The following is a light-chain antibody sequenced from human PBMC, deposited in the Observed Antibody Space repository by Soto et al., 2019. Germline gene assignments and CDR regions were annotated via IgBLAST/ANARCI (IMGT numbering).Light chain of an antibody. CDR2: DAS. J-gene: IGKJ2*01. V-gene: IGKV3-11*01. CDR3: QQRSNWPPYT. CDR1: QRVSSY. Sequence: EIVLTQSPATLSLSPGERATLSCRASQRVSSYLAWYQQKPGQAPRLLIYDASNRATGIPARFSGSGSGTDFTLAICSLETEDFAVYYCQQRSNWPPYTFGQGTKLEIK.